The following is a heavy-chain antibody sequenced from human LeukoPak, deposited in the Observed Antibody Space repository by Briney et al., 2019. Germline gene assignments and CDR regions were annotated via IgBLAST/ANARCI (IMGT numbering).Heavy chain of an antibody. CDR2: FDPEDGET. Sequence: ASVKVSCKVSGYTLTELSMHWVRQAPGKGLGWMGGFDPEDGETIYAQKFQGRVTMTEDTSTDTAYMELSSLRSEDTAVYYCATGVEAAAGNNFDYWGQGTLVTVSS. J-gene: IGHJ4*02. D-gene: IGHD6-13*01. V-gene: IGHV1-24*01. CDR1: GYTLTELS. CDR3: ATGVEAAAGNNFDY.